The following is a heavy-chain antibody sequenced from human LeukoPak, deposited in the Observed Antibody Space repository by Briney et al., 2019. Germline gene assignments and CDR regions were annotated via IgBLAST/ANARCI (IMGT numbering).Heavy chain of an antibody. V-gene: IGHV1-8*01. D-gene: IGHD3-10*01. CDR2: MNPNRGNT. CDR1: GYTFTSYD. CDR3: AREGYYYGSGSYYNGYYYYYMDV. Sequence: ASEKVSCKASGYTFTSYDIKWVRQATGQGLEWMGWMNPNRGNTGYAQKFQGRVTMTRNTSISTAYMELSSLRSEDTAVYYCAREGYYYGSGSYYNGYYYYYMDVWGKGTTVTVSS. J-gene: IGHJ6*03.